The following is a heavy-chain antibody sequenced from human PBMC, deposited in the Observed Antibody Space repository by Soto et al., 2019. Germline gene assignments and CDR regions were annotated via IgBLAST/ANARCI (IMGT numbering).Heavy chain of an antibody. CDR2: INPSGGST. CDR3: ASAPVSSSWYGGYYYGMDV. V-gene: IGHV1-46*01. CDR1: GYTFTSDY. D-gene: IGHD6-13*01. Sequence: ASVKVSCKASGYTFTSDYMHWVRQAPGQGLEWMGIINPSGGSTGYAQKFQGRVTMTRDTSTSTVYMELSSLRSEDTAVYYCASAPVSSSWYGGYYYGMDVWGQGTTVTVSS. J-gene: IGHJ6*02.